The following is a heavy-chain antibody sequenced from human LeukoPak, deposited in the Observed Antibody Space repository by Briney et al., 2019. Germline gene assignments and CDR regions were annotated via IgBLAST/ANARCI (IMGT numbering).Heavy chain of an antibody. V-gene: IGHV6-1*01. CDR3: GRAEHDWGSDY. J-gene: IGHJ4*02. Sequence: SQTLSLTCAISGDSVSGNRATWNWLRQSPSRGLEWLGRIYYRSKWHSDYAVSAKGRITINPDTSKNQFSLLLNSVTPEDTAVYFCGRAEHDWGSDYWGQGTLVTVSS. CDR1: GDSVSGNRAT. D-gene: IGHD3-9*01. CDR2: IYYRSKWHS.